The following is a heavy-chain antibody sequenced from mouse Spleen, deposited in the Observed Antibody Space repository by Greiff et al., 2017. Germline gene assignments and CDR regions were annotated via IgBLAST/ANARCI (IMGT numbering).Heavy chain of an antibody. D-gene: IGHD4-1*01. J-gene: IGHJ2*01. CDR3: ARQGLGPFDY. Sequence: EVQVVESGGGLVKPGGSLKLSCAASGFAFSSYDMSWVRQTPEKRLEWVAYISSGGGSTYYPDTVKGRFTISRDNAKNTLYLQMSSLKSEDTAMYYCARQGLGPFDYWGQGTTLTVSS. CDR2: ISSGGGST. CDR1: GFAFSSYD. V-gene: IGHV5-12-1*01.